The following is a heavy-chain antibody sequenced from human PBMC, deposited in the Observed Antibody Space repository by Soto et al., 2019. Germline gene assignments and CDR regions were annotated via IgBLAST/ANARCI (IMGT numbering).Heavy chain of an antibody. J-gene: IGHJ4*02. CDR1: AFTFINYA. D-gene: IGHD6-13*01. CDR2: ISNRGSDT. V-gene: IGHV3-23*01. CDR3: AKDTYSSSWYF. Sequence: LTLSCAGSAFTFINYAMTWVRQAPGKGLEWVSSISNRGSDTYYVDSVKGRFTISRDNSKNTLYLQMNSLRAEDTAVYYCAKDTYSSSWYFWGQGTLVTVSS.